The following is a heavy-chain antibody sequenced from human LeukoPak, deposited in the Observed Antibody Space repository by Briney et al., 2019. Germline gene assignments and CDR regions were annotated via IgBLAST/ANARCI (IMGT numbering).Heavy chain of an antibody. CDR3: VRDFQEGDRLWFQEPNWGKIGI. J-gene: IGHJ3*02. Sequence: GGSLRLSCAATGFTFSSYNMNWVRQAPGKGLEWVTCISASSSFIYYADSVKGRITISRDNAKNSLYLQLNSLRAEDTAVYYCVRDFQEGDRLWFQEPNWGKIGIWGQGTMVTVSS. D-gene: IGHD7-27*01. CDR1: GFTFSSYN. CDR2: ISASSSFI. V-gene: IGHV3-21*01.